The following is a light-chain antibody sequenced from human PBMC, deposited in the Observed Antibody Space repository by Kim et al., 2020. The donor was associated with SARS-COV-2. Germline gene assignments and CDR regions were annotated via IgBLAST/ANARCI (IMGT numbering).Light chain of an antibody. CDR3: SSYTSSSNSWV. V-gene: IGLV2-14*01. J-gene: IGLJ3*02. CDR1: SSDVGGYNY. CDR2: YVS. Sequence: QSVLTQPASVSGSPGQSITISCTGTSSDVGGYNYVSWYQQHPGKAPKLMIYYVSKRTSGVSNRFSGSKSGNTASLTISGLQAEDEADYYGSSYTSSSNSWVNGGGTQLTVL.